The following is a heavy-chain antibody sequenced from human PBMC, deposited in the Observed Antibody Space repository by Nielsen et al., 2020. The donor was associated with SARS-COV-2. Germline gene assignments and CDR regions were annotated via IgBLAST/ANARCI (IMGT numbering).Heavy chain of an antibody. J-gene: IGHJ4*02. CDR2: ISGSGGST. V-gene: IGHV3-23*01. D-gene: IGHD6-13*01. Sequence: WIRQPPGKGLEWVSAISGSGGSTYSADSVKGRFAISRDNSKNTLFLQMNSLRVEDTAIYYCAKDSVAASSGFDYWGQGTLVTVSS. CDR3: AKDSVAASSGFDY.